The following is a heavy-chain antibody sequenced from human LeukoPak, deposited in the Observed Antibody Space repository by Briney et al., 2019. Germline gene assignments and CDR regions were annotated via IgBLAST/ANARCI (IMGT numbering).Heavy chain of an antibody. CDR1: GFTFSSYS. J-gene: IGHJ4*02. D-gene: IGHD1-1*01. Sequence: TGGSLRLSCAASGFTFSSYSMNWVRQAPGKGLEWVSSISSSSSYIYYADSVKGRFTISRDNAKNSLYLQMNSLRAEDTAVYYCARDLGTGFDYWGQGTLVTVSS. CDR3: ARDLGTGFDY. V-gene: IGHV3-21*01. CDR2: ISSSSSYI.